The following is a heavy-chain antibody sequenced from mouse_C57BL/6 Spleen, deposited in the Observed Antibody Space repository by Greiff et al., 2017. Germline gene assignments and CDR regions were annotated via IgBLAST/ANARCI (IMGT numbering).Heavy chain of an antibody. Sequence: SGAELVRPGASVKLSCKASGYTFTDYYINWVKQRPVQGLEWIARIYPGSGNTYYTEKFKGKATLTAEKSSSTAYMQLSSLTSEDSAVXFCARWDYGSRGAMDYWGQGTSVTVSS. CDR3: ARWDYGSRGAMDY. CDR1: GYTFTDYY. CDR2: IYPGSGNT. D-gene: IGHD1-1*01. V-gene: IGHV1-76*01. J-gene: IGHJ4*01.